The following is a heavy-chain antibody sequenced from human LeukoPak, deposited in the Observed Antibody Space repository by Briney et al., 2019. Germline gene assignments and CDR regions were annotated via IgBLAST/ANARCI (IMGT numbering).Heavy chain of an antibody. D-gene: IGHD4-17*01. CDR1: GFSVSNYY. CDR3: ARDRAVTQDWVEFDP. CDR2: IRDSGET. Sequence: GGSLRLSCAGSGFSVSNYYMSWVRQAPGKGLEWVSLIRDSGETFYADSVKGRFTISRDNSKDTMYLQMNRLRVEDTAVYFCARDRAVTQDWVEFDPWGQGTLVTVSS. V-gene: IGHV3-66*03. J-gene: IGHJ5*02.